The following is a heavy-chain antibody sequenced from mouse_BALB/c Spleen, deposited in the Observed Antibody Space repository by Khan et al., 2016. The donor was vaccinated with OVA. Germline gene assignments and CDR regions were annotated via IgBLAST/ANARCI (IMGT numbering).Heavy chain of an antibody. CDR3: AKCYYGGVSNCYFDV. V-gene: IGHV2-3*01. J-gene: IGHJ1*01. D-gene: IGHD1-1*02. CDR2: VWGDVMT. CDR1: GFSLTNYG. Sequence: QVQLQESGPGLVAPSQSLSITCTVSGFSLTNYGVRWVRQPPGQGLEWLGVVWGDVMTNYHSALRSRLSISKDNSKSQLILQLNSLQINHTATYYGAKCYYGGVSNCYFDVWGAGTTVTVTS.